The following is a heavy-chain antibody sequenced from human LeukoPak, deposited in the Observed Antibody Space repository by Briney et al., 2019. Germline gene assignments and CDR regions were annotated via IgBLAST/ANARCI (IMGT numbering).Heavy chain of an antibody. CDR2: ISGSGHDI. J-gene: IGHJ5*01. D-gene: IGHD6-6*01. CDR1: GFTFSDSY. V-gene: IGHV3-11*04. Sequence: GGSLRLSCAASGFTFSDSYMTWVRQAPGKGVEWVAYISGSGHDINYSEYVKGRFTISRDNAKNSLYLQMSSLRVEDTAVYYCTRDPRHFDSCGQGTLVTVSS. CDR3: TRDPRHFDS.